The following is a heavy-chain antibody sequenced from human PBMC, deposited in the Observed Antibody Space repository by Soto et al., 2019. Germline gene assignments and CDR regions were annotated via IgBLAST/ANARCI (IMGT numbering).Heavy chain of an antibody. CDR2: IYGGGTT. CDR3: VQTTGWPGFDF. Sequence: EVQLVESGGGLIQPGGSLRLSCAASGFAVSSKYMTWVRQAPGKGLEWVSVIYGGGTTYYAASVKGRVTISRDTSKNTLYRQRNSLSAEATAVYYGVQTTGWPGFDFWGQGTLVTVSS. J-gene: IGHJ4*02. D-gene: IGHD6-19*01. CDR1: GFAVSSKY. V-gene: IGHV3-53*01.